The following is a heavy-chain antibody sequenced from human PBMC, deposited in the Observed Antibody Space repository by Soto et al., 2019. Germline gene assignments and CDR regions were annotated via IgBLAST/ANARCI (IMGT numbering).Heavy chain of an antibody. CDR1: GGSISSYY. CDR3: ASTLAAAKGSFDY. V-gene: IGHV4-59*08. J-gene: IGHJ4*02. D-gene: IGHD6-13*01. CDR2: IYYSGST. Sequence: ASETLSLTCTVSGGSISSYYWSWIRQPPGKGLEWIGYIYYSGSTNYNPSLKSRVTISVDTSKNQFSLKLSSVTAADTAVYYCASTLAAAKGSFDYWGQGTLVTV.